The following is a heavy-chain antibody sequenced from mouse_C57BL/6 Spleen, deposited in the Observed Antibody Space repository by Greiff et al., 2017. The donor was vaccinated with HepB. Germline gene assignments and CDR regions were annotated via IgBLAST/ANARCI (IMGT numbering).Heavy chain of an antibody. V-gene: IGHV1-76*01. CDR2: IYPGSGNT. Sequence: QVQLQQSGAELVRPGASVKLSCKASGYTFTDYYIHWVKQRPGQGLEWIARIYPGSGNTYYNEKFKGKATLTAEKSSSTAYMQLSSLTSEDSAVYCCAASYYGNRAWFAYWGQGTPVTVSA. CDR1: GYTFTDYY. J-gene: IGHJ3*01. D-gene: IGHD2-1*01. CDR3: AASYYGNRAWFAY.